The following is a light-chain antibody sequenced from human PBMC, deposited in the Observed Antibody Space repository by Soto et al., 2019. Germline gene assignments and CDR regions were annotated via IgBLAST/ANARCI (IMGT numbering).Light chain of an antibody. CDR2: DTS. J-gene: IGKJ1*01. Sequence: EIVLTQSPATLSSSPGERATLSCRASQTVSSKLAWYQHKPGQAPRLLIYDTSNRDNGIPARFSGSGSGTEFTITISSLEPEDFAVYYCHQRKNWPRTFGQGTKVEIK. CDR1: QTVSSK. CDR3: HQRKNWPRT. V-gene: IGKV3-11*01.